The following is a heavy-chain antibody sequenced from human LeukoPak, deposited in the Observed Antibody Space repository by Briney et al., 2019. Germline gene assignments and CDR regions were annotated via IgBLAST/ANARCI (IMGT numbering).Heavy chain of an antibody. CDR2: ISYDGSNK. J-gene: IGHJ4*02. V-gene: IGHV3-30*04. CDR3: AKDAARIAVAGTYLDY. D-gene: IGHD6-19*01. CDR1: GFTFSSYA. Sequence: GGSLRLSCAASGFTFSSYAMHWVRQAPGKGLEWVAVISYDGSNKYYADSVKGRFTISRDNSKNTLYLQMNSLRAEDTAVYYCAKDAARIAVAGTYLDYWGQGTLVAVSS.